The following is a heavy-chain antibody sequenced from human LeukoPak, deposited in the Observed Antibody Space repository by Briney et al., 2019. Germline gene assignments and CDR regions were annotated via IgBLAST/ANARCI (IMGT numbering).Heavy chain of an antibody. CDR1: DVSISSYY. Sequence: KPSETLSLTCTVSDVSISSYYWSCIRQPAGKGLEWIGRIYPSGTTNYNPSLKSRVTMSVGTSKNQFSLKLSSVTAADTAVYYCARDAGVRDYYYGMDVWGQGTTVTVSS. CDR3: ARDAGVRDYYYGMDV. V-gene: IGHV4-4*07. CDR2: IYPSGTT. D-gene: IGHD2-21*01. J-gene: IGHJ6*02.